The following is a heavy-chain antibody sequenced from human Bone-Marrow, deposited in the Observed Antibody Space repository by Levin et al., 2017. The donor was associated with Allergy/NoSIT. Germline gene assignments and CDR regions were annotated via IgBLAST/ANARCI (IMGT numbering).Heavy chain of an antibody. CDR2: IYYSGST. CDR3: ARDQEGYCSSTSCSSHPPTH. V-gene: IGHV4-59*01. Sequence: PSETLSLTCTVSGGSISSYYWSWIRQPPGKGLEWIGYIYYSGSTNYNPSLKSRVTISVDTSKNQFSLKLSSVTAADTAVYYCARDQEGYCSSTSCSSHPPTHWGQGTLVTVSS. D-gene: IGHD2-2*01. J-gene: IGHJ4*02. CDR1: GGSISSYY.